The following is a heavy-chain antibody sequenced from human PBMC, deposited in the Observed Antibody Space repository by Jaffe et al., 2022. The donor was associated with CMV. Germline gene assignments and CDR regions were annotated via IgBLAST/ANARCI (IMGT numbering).Heavy chain of an antibody. J-gene: IGHJ3*02. CDR2: IYYSGST. CDR3: ARERDYGYAFDI. Sequence: QVQLQESGPGLVKPSETLSLTCTVSGGSVSSGSYYWSWIRQPPGKGLEWIGYIYYSGSTNYNPSLKSRVTISVDTSKNQFSLKLSSVTAADTAVYYCARERDYGYAFDIWGQGTMVTVSS. CDR1: GGSVSSGSYY. D-gene: IGHD4-17*01. V-gene: IGHV4-61*01.